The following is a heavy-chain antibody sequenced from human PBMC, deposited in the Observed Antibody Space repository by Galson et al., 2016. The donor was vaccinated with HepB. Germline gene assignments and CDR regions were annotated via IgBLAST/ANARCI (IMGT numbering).Heavy chain of an antibody. D-gene: IGHD6-19*01. J-gene: IGHJ4*02. CDR1: GFTFSTYA. V-gene: IGHV3-30*18. CDR3: AKESDGVAVPGKSPQIDH. Sequence: SLRLSCAASGFTFSTYAMHWVRQAPGKGLEWVAVTSHDGNNKYYADSVKGRFAISRDNSKNTLFLQMDSLRAEDTAVYYCAKESDGVAVPGKSPQIDHWGQGSLVTVSS. CDR2: TSHDGNNK.